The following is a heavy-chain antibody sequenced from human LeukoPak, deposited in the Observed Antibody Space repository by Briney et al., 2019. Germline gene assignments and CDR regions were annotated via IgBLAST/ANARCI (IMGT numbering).Heavy chain of an antibody. CDR2: IYHSGST. CDR3: ARGGDLAYYDFWSGYSNWFDP. V-gene: IGHV4-38-2*02. Sequence: SETLSLTCTVSGYSISSGYYWGWIRQPPGKGLEWIGSIYHSGSTYYNPSLKSRVTISVDTSKNQFSLKLSSVTAADTAVYYCARGGDLAYYDFWSGYSNWFDPWGQGTLVTVSS. D-gene: IGHD3-3*01. J-gene: IGHJ5*02. CDR1: GYSISSGYY.